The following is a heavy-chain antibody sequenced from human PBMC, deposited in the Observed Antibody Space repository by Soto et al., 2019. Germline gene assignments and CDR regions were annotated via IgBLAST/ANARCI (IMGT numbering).Heavy chain of an antibody. CDR1: GYTFTGYY. CDR3: ARSPGGQLGHHYYGMDV. V-gene: IGHV1-2*02. CDR2: INPNSGGT. D-gene: IGHD6-6*01. Sequence: ASVKVSCKASGYTFTGYYMHWVRQAPGQGLEWMGWINPNSGGTNYAQKFQGRVTMTRDTSISTAYMELSRLRSDDTAVYYCARSPGGQLGHHYYGMDVWGQGTTVTVSS. J-gene: IGHJ6*02.